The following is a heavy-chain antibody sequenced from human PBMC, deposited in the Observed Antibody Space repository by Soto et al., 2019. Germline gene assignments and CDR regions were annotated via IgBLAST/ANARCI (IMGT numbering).Heavy chain of an antibody. J-gene: IGHJ3*02. V-gene: IGHV1-46*01. D-gene: IGHD3-10*01. CDR3: ARGLGIEMVSDAFDI. CDR1: GYMFTSYY. Sequence: ASVKVSCKASGYMFTSYYMDWVRQAPGQGFEWMGVINPSGGATTYAQKFQGRVTMTRDTSATIVYMELSSLTSEDTAVYYCARGLGIEMVSDAFDIWGRGTMVTVSS. CDR2: INPSGGAT.